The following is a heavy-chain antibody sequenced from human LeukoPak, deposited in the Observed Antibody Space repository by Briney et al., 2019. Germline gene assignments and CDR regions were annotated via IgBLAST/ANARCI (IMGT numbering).Heavy chain of an antibody. V-gene: IGHV5-51*01. CDR1: GYSFTSYW. Sequence: GESLKISCKGSGYSFTSYWIGWVRPMPGKGLEWMGIIYPGYSDTRYSPSFQGQVTISADKSISTAYLQWSSLKASDTAMYYCARQEPAAIQDAFDIWGQGTMVTVSS. D-gene: IGHD2-2*02. CDR3: ARQEPAAIQDAFDI. J-gene: IGHJ3*02. CDR2: IYPGYSDT.